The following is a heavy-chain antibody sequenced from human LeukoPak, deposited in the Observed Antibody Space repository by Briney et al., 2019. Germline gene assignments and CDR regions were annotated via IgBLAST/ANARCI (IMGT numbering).Heavy chain of an antibody. V-gene: IGHV4-4*09. J-gene: IGHJ5*02. Sequence: SETLSLTCTVSGGSISSYYWSWIRQPPGKGLEWIGYIYTSGSTNYNPSLKSRVTISVDTSKNQFSLKLSSVTAADTAVYYCARHTPGIAVAGRPRWFDPWGPGTLVTVSS. D-gene: IGHD6-19*01. CDR1: GGSISSYY. CDR3: ARHTPGIAVAGRPRWFDP. CDR2: IYTSGST.